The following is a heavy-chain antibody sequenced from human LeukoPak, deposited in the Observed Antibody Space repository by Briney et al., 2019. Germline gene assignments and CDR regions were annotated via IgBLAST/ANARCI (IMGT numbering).Heavy chain of an antibody. V-gene: IGHV3-48*01. D-gene: IGHD2/OR15-2a*01. CDR3: AKDSAKKYDDY. CDR2: ISSSGSTI. CDR1: GFTSSSYS. J-gene: IGHJ4*02. Sequence: GGPLRLSCAASGFTSSSYSMNWVRQAPGKGLEWVSYISSSGSTIYYADSVKGRFTISRDNSKNTLYLQMNGLRAEDTAVYYCAKDSAKKYDDYWGQGTLVTVSS.